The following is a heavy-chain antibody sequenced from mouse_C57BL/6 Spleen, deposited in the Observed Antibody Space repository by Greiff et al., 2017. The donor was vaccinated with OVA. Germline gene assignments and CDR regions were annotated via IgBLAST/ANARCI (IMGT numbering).Heavy chain of an antibody. Sequence: VQLQQPGAELVMPGASVKLSCKASGYTFTSYWLHWVKQRPGQGLEWIGEIDPSDSYTNYKPKFKGKSTLTVDKSSSPAYMQLSSLTSEYSAVYYCARYSNYPYYYAMDYWGQGTSVTVSS. D-gene: IGHD2-5*01. V-gene: IGHV1-69*01. CDR2: IDPSDSYT. CDR1: GYTFTSYW. CDR3: ARYSNYPYYYAMDY. J-gene: IGHJ4*01.